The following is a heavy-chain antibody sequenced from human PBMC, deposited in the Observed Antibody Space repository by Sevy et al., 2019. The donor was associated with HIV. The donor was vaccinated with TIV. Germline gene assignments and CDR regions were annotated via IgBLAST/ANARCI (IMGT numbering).Heavy chain of an antibody. J-gene: IGHJ6*02. CDR1: GFTFSDYY. D-gene: IGHD3-10*01. Sequence: GGSLRLSCAASGFTFSDYYMSWIRQAPGKGLEWVSYISSSGSTIYYADSVKGRFTISRDNAKNSLNLQMNSLRAEDTAVYYCAREESMVRGVITIDTYYYYGMDVWGQGTTVTVSS. V-gene: IGHV3-11*01. CDR2: ISSSGSTI. CDR3: AREESMVRGVITIDTYYYYGMDV.